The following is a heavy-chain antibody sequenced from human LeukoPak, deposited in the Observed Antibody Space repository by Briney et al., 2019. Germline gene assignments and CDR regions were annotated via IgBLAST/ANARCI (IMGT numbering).Heavy chain of an antibody. CDR2: INPSGGST. CDR3: ARDNYNFLTGYYDY. CDR1: GYSFTTYY. V-gene: IGHV1-46*01. D-gene: IGHD3-9*01. Sequence: ASVKVSCKASGYSFTTYYMHWVRQAPGQGLEWMGIINPSGGSTSYAQKFQGRVTMTTDTSTSTAYMELRSLRSDDTAVYYCARDNYNFLTGYYDYWGQGTLVTVSS. J-gene: IGHJ4*02.